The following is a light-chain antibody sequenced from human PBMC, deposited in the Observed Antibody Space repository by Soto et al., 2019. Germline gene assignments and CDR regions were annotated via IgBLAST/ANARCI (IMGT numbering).Light chain of an antibody. CDR3: LQDYNYPWT. Sequence: AIQMTQSPSSLSSSVGDRVTITCRASQGIRNDLGWYQQKPGQAPKLLIYAASSLQSGVPSRFSGSGSGTDFTLTISSLQPEDFATYYCLQDYNYPWTFGQGTKVEIK. CDR1: QGIRND. J-gene: IGKJ1*01. CDR2: AAS. V-gene: IGKV1-6*01.